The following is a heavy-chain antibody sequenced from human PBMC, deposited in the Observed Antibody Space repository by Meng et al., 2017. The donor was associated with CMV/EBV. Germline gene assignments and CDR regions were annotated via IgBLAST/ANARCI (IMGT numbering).Heavy chain of an antibody. J-gene: IGHJ4*02. CDR2: TRNKANSYTT. Sequence: GESLRLSCAASGLTFSDHYMDWVRQAPGKGLEWVGRTRNKANSYTTEYAASVKGRFTISRDDSKNSLYLQMNSLKTEDTAVYYCARSGGSYAPLDYWGQGTLVTVSS. V-gene: IGHV3-72*01. CDR3: ARSGGSYAPLDY. D-gene: IGHD1-26*01. CDR1: GLTFSDHY.